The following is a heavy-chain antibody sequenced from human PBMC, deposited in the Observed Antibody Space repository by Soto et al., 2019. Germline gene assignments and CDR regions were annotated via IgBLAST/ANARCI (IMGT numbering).Heavy chain of an antibody. D-gene: IGHD6-13*01. CDR3: AKDGQQLVQRFIHYYYYMDV. V-gene: IGHV3-30*18. J-gene: IGHJ6*03. CDR1: GFTFSSYG. Sequence: GGSLRLSCAASGFTFSSYGMHWVRQAPGKGLEWVAVISYDGSNKYYADSVKGRLTISRDNSKNTPYLQMNSLRAEDTAVYYCAKDGQQLVQRFIHYYYYMDVWGKGTTVTVSS. CDR2: ISYDGSNK.